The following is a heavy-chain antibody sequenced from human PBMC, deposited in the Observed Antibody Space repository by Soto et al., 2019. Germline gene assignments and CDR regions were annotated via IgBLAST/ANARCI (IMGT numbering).Heavy chain of an antibody. CDR1: GGSISSGDYY. J-gene: IGHJ5*02. CDR2: IYYSGST. V-gene: IGHV4-30-4*01. Sequence: SETLSLTCTVSGGSISSGDYYWSWIRQPPGKGLEWIGYIYYSGSTYYNPSLKSRVTISVDTSKNQFSLKLSSVTAADTAVYYCARTIFGKWLGLFDPWGQGTLVTVSS. CDR3: ARTIFGKWLGLFDP. D-gene: IGHD3-3*01.